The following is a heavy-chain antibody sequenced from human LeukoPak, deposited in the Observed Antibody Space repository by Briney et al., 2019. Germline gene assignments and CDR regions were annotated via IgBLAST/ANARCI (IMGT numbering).Heavy chain of an antibody. J-gene: IGHJ4*02. D-gene: IGHD2-15*01. CDR2: ISAYNGNT. V-gene: IGHV1-18*01. CDR1: GYTFTSYG. Sequence: ASVKVSCKASGYTFTSYGISWVRQAPGQGLEWMGWISAYNGNTNYAQRLQGRVTMTTDTSTSTAYMELSSLRSDDTAVYYCAGEYCRGGRCNQAFEYWGQGTLVTLSS. CDR3: AGEYCRGGRCNQAFEY.